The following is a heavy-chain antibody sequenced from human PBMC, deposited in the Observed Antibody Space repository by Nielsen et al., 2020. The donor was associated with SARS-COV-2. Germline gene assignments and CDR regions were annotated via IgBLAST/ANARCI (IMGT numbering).Heavy chain of an antibody. CDR1: GYTFTGYY. Sequence: ASVKVSCKASGYTFTGYYMHWVRQAPGQGLEWMGRINPNSGGTNYAQKFQGRVTMTRDTSISTAYMELSRLRSDDTAVYYCARELNVGMAIIGAFDIWGQGTMVTVSS. D-gene: IGHD5-24*01. CDR3: ARELNVGMAIIGAFDI. CDR2: INPNSGGT. J-gene: IGHJ3*02. V-gene: IGHV1-2*06.